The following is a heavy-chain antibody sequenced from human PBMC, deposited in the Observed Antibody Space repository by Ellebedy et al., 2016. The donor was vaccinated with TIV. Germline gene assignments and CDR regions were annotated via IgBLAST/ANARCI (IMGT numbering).Heavy chain of an antibody. D-gene: IGHD1-26*01. CDR3: AKGRGGSYYSSIDY. J-gene: IGHJ4*02. CDR2: ISYDGSNK. V-gene: IGHV3-30*18. Sequence: GESLKISCAASGFTFSSYGMHWVRQAPGKGLEWVAVISYDGSNKYYADSVKGRFIISRDNSKNTLYLQMNSLRAEDTAVYYCAKGRGGSYYSSIDYWGQGTLVTVSS. CDR1: GFTFSSYG.